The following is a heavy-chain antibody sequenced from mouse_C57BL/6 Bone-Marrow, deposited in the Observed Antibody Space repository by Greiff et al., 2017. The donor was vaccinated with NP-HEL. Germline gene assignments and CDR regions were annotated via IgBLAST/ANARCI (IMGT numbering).Heavy chain of an antibody. CDR3: ARWLLP. Sequence: QVQLQQSGAELVMPGASVKLSCKASGYTFTSYWMHWVKQRPGQGLEWIGEIDPSDSYTNYNQKFKGKSTLTVDKSSSTAYMQLSSLTSEDSAVYYCARWLLPWGTGTTVTVSS. D-gene: IGHD2-3*01. CDR2: IDPSDSYT. V-gene: IGHV1-69*01. CDR1: GYTFTSYW. J-gene: IGHJ1*03.